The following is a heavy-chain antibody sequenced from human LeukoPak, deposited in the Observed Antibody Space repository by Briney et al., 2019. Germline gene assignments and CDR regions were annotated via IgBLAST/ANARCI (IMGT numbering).Heavy chain of an antibody. CDR3: ARDATYYYDSTPEGNWFDP. Sequence: GASVKVSCKASGYTFTGYYMHWVRQAPGQGLEWMGWINPNSGGTNYAQKFQGRVTMTRDTSISTAYMELSRLRSDDTAVYYCARDATYYYDSTPEGNWFDPWGQGTLVTVSS. J-gene: IGHJ5*02. V-gene: IGHV1-2*02. CDR1: GYTFTGYY. CDR2: INPNSGGT. D-gene: IGHD3-22*01.